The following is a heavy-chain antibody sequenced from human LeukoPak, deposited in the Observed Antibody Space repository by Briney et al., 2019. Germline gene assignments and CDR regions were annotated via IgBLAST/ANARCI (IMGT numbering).Heavy chain of an antibody. Sequence: GGSLRLSCAASGFTFSSYAMTWVRQAPEKGPEWVSAISGSGGSTYYADSVKGRFTISRDNSKNTLYLQMNSLRAEDTAVYYCTKTAPAAIYWFDPWGQGTLVTVSS. CDR1: GFTFSSYA. CDR2: ISGSGGST. D-gene: IGHD2-2*02. V-gene: IGHV3-23*01. J-gene: IGHJ5*02. CDR3: TKTAPAAIYWFDP.